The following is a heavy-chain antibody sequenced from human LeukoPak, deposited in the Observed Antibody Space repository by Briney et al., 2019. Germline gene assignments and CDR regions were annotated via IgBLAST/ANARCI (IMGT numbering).Heavy chain of an antibody. J-gene: IGHJ6*02. Sequence: GGSLRLSCAASGFTFSSYAMSWVRQAPGKGLEWVSAISGSGGSTYYADSVKGRFTISRDNSKNTLYLQMNSLRAEDTAVYYCAKGRREILAEAYYYGMDVWGQGTTVTVSS. CDR3: AKGRREILAEAYYYGMDV. V-gene: IGHV3-23*01. CDR2: ISGSGGST. D-gene: IGHD3-3*01. CDR1: GFTFSSYA.